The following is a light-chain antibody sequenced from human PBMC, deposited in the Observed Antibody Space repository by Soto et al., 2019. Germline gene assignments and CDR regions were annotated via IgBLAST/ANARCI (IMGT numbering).Light chain of an antibody. Sequence: DIQMTQSPTSLSASVGDRVTITCRASQGIRNFVAWYQQKPGKAPKLLIYAASTLQSGVPSRFSGSGSGTDFTLTLNGLQPEDVATYSCQKYSSVPVFGPGTKVEIK. V-gene: IGKV1-27*01. CDR3: QKYSSVPV. J-gene: IGKJ3*01. CDR1: QGIRNF. CDR2: AAS.